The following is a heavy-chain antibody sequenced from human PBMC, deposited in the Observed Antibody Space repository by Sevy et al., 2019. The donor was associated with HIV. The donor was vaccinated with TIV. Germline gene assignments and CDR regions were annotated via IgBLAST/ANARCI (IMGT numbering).Heavy chain of an antibody. D-gene: IGHD6-19*01. V-gene: IGHV4-61*02. CDR3: AREGSSGWYGELDY. Sequence: SETLSLTCTVSGGSISSGTYYWSWIRQPAGKGLEWIGRIYTSGSTNYHPFLKSRVTISVDTSKNQFSLKLSSVTAADTAVYYCAREGSSGWYGELDYWGQGTLVTVSS. CDR2: IYTSGST. CDR1: GGSISSGTYY. J-gene: IGHJ4*02.